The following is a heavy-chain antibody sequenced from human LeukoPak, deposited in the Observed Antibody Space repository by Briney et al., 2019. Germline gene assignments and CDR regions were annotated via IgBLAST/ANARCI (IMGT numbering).Heavy chain of an antibody. D-gene: IGHD3-22*01. V-gene: IGHV3-11*01. J-gene: IGHJ4*02. CDR1: GFGFSDYY. CDR2: ISSRGTPI. Sequence: GGSLRLSCEASGFGFSDYYMTWIRQAPGKGLECISYISSRGTPIYYADSVRGRFTISRDNAKNSLNLHLNRLRVEDTAAYYCAKDRRGWAVVVIINDYWGQGTLVTVSS. CDR3: AKDRRGWAVVVIINDY.